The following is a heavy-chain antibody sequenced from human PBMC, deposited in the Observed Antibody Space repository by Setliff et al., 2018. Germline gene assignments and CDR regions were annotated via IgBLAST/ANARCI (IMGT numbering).Heavy chain of an antibody. D-gene: IGHD3-3*01. CDR3: ARVFTIFGVSQTYLDY. V-gene: IGHV4-4*07. J-gene: IGHJ4*02. CDR1: DGSSSSHY. Sequence: SETLSLTCTVSDGSSSSHYWSWIRQPPGKGLEWIGRVYASGVTKYNPSLKSRVTMSVDTSKSQFSLKLNSVTAADTAVYYCARVFTIFGVSQTYLDYWGQGTQVTVSS. CDR2: VYASGVT.